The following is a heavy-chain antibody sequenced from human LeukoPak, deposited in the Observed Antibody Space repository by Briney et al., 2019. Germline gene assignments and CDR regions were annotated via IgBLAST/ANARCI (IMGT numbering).Heavy chain of an antibody. J-gene: IGHJ4*02. D-gene: IGHD3-22*01. Sequence: GESLKISCKGAGYSFSSYWIGWVRQMPGKGLDWSGIIYPADSDTRYSPSFQGQVTISADKSISTAYLQWSSLKASDTAMYYCARPSSGYLGYFDYWGQGTLVTVSS. CDR1: GYSFSSYW. CDR3: ARPSSGYLGYFDY. V-gene: IGHV5-51*01. CDR2: IYPADSDT.